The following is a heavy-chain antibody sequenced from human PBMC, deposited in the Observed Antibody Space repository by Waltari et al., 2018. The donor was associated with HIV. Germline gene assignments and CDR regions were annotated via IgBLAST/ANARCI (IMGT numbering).Heavy chain of an antibody. J-gene: IGHJ4*02. Sequence: QVQLVQSGAEVKKPGASVKVSCKTSGSALNIYYIHWVRQAPGQGLEWVGYIKINSGDTYYGPSFRGRVTLTRDASINTAYMEFNRLTSDDTAVYYCARDPQRKDAYNFDSWGQGSLVTVSS. CDR3: ARDPQRKDAYNFDS. CDR1: GSALNIYY. V-gene: IGHV1-2*02. D-gene: IGHD2-2*01. CDR2: IKINSGDT.